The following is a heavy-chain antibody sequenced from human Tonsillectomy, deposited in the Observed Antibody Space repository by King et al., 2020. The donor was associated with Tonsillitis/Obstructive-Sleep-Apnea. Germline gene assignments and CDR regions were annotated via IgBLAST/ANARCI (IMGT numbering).Heavy chain of an antibody. CDR1: GFTFSNAW. J-gene: IGHJ4*02. D-gene: IGHD1-26*01. V-gene: IGHV3-15*07. Sequence: VQLVESGGGLVKPGGSLRLSGAAPGFTFSNAWRNWVRQAPGKGLEWAGGIKSKTDGGTTNYAAPVKGRFTISRDDSKNTLYLQMNSLKTEDTAVYYCTTDGKIVGAKGFGYWGQGTLVTVSS. CDR3: TTDGKIVGAKGFGY. CDR2: IKSKTDGGTT.